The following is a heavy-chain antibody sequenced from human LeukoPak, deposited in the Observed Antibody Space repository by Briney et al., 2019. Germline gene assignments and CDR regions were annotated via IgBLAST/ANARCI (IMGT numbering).Heavy chain of an antibody. D-gene: IGHD1-20*01. CDR2: IWYDGSYK. CDR3: ARDNNWNLDD. J-gene: IGHJ4*02. V-gene: IGHV3-33*01. Sequence: PGRSLRLSCAASGFTFSSYGMHWGRQAPGKGLEWVAVIWYDGSYKYYADSVKGRFTISRDNSKNTLFLQMNSLRAEDTAVYHCARDNNWNLDDWGQGTLVTVSS. CDR1: GFTFSSYG.